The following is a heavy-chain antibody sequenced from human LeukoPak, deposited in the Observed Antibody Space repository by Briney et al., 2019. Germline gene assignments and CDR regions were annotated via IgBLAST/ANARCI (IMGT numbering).Heavy chain of an antibody. J-gene: IGHJ6*03. V-gene: IGHV4-34*01. CDR3: ARARKEPIFTSSTSPERYYYYYYYMDV. D-gene: IGHD2-2*01. CDR2: INHSGST. Sequence: SETLSLTCAVYGGSFSGYYWSWIRQPPGKGLEWIGEINHSGSTNYNPSLKSRVTISVDTSKNQFSLKLSSVTAADTAVYYCARARKEPIFTSSTSPERYYYYYYYMDVWGKGTTVTVSS. CDR1: GGSFSGYY.